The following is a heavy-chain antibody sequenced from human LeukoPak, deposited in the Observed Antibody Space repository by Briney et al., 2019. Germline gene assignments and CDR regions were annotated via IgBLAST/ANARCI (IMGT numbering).Heavy chain of an antibody. J-gene: IGHJ4*02. Sequence: PGGSLRXXXXXXXXXXSXAWMSWVRQAPGKGLEWVGRIKSKTDGGTTDYAAPVKGRFTISRDDSKNTLYLQMNSLKTEDTAVYYCTTDLGDAVAGTTLDYWGQGTLVTVSS. CDR2: IKSKTDGGTT. D-gene: IGHD6-19*01. CDR3: TTDLGDAVAGTTLDY. V-gene: IGHV3-15*01. CDR1: XXXXSXAW.